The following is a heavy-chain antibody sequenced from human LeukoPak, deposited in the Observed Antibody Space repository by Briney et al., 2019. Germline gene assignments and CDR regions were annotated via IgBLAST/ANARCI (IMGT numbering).Heavy chain of an antibody. J-gene: IGHJ4*02. V-gene: IGHV1-18*01. D-gene: IGHD6-6*01. CDR3: ARDGIPRYSSSSPVDY. Sequence: ASVKVSCKASGYTFTSYGISWVRQAPGQGLEWMGWISAYNGNTNYAQKLQGRVTMTTDTSTSTAYMELRSLRSDDTAVYYCARDGIPRYSSSSPVDYWGQGTLVTVSS. CDR1: GYTFTSYG. CDR2: ISAYNGNT.